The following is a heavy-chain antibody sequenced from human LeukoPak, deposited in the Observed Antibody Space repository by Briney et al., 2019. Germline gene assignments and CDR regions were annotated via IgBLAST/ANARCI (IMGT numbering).Heavy chain of an antibody. CDR1: GGSISSGDYY. CDR2: IYYSGST. Sequence: SETLSLTCTVSGGSISSGDYYWSWIRQPPGKGLEWIGYIYYSGSTYYNPSLKSRVTISVDTSKNQFSLKLSSVTAADTAVYYCARHASSSDSTASYYSFDYWGQGTLVTVSS. D-gene: IGHD3-22*01. CDR3: ARHASSSDSTASYYSFDY. J-gene: IGHJ4*02. V-gene: IGHV4-30-4*01.